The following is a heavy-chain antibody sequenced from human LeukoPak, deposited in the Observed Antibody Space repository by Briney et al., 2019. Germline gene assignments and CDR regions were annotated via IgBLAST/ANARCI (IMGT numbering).Heavy chain of an antibody. V-gene: IGHV4-61*02. CDR3: AREMITFGGVTVPYYMDV. D-gene: IGHD3-16*02. CDR1: GGSISSGSYY. Sequence: SETLSLTCTVSGGSISSGSYYWSWIRQPAGKGLEWIGRIYTSGSTNYNPSLKSRVTISVDTSKNQFSLKLSSVTAADTAVYYCAREMITFGGVTVPYYMDVWGKGTTVTISS. J-gene: IGHJ6*03. CDR2: IYTSGST.